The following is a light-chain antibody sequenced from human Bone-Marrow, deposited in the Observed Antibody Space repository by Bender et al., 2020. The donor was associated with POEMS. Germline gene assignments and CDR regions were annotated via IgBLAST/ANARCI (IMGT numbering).Light chain of an antibody. CDR2: RND. CDR3: CSYAGGKV. Sequence: QSVLTQPPSASGTPGQKVTISCSGSSSTIGISYVFWYQHLPGTAPKLLIYRNDQRPSGVPDRFFGSKSGNTASLTVSGLQADDEANYYCCSYAGGKVFGGGTKLTVL. V-gene: IGLV1-47*01. CDR1: SSTIGISY. J-gene: IGLJ2*01.